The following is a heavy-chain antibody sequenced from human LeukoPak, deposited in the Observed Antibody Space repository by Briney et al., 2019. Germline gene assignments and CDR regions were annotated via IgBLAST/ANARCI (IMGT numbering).Heavy chain of an antibody. Sequence: GGSLRLSCAASGFTFSSYSMNWVRQAPGKGLEWVSCITRSSIYIYYADSVKGRFTISRDNAKNSLYLQMNSLRAEDTAVYYCARDIKGQYQDAFDIWGQGTMVTVSS. CDR1: GFTFSSYS. CDR2: ITRSSIYI. V-gene: IGHV3-21*01. CDR3: ARDIKGQYQDAFDI. D-gene: IGHD2-2*01. J-gene: IGHJ3*02.